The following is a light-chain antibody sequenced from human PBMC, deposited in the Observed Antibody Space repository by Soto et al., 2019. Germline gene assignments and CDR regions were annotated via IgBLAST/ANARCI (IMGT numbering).Light chain of an antibody. CDR1: SSDVGGYNS. CDR3: SSYAARNNAVV. J-gene: IGLJ2*01. CDR2: GVS. Sequence: TQPRSASGSPGQSVTISCTGTSSDVGGYNSVSWYQQHPGKAPKLMIYGVSTRPSGVPDRFSGSKSGNTASLTVSGLQAEDEADYYCSSYAARNNAVVFGGGPKVTVL. V-gene: IGLV2-8*01.